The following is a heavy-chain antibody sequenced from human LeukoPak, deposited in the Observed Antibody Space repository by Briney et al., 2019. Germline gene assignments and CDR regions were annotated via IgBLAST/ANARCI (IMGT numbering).Heavy chain of an antibody. V-gene: IGHV3-53*01. J-gene: IGHJ3*02. CDR3: AKVLERITMIVVVRAAFDI. Sequence: PGGSLRLSCAASGFTVSSNYMSWVRQAPGKGLEWVSVIYSGGSTYYADSVKGRFTISRDNSKNTLYLQMNSLRAEDTAVYYCAKVLERITMIVVVRAAFDIWGQGTMVTVSS. CDR2: IYSGGST. D-gene: IGHD3-22*01. CDR1: GFTVSSNY.